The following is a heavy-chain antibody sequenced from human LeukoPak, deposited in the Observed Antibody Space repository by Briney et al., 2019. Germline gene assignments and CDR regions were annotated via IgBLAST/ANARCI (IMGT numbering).Heavy chain of an antibody. V-gene: IGHV4-34*01. Sequence: SETLSLTCAVYGGSFSGYYWSWIRQPPGKGLEWIWEINHSGSTNYNPSLKSRVTISVDTSENQFSLKLSSVTAADTAVYYCVCGYSFDYWGQGTLVTVSS. CDR1: GGSFSGYY. J-gene: IGHJ4*02. D-gene: IGHD5-12*01. CDR2: INHSGST. CDR3: VCGYSFDY.